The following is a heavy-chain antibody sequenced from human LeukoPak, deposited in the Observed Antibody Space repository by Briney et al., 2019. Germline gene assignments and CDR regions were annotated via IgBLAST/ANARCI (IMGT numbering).Heavy chain of an antibody. CDR2: IYNNEDI. J-gene: IGHJ4*02. CDR1: GGSINSYY. CDR3: ASSMYMGNFDY. V-gene: IGHV4-59*01. Sequence: PSETLSLTCTVSGGSINSYYWSWIRQPPGKGLEWLGYIYNNEDISYNPSLKSRVTISLDTSKNQFSLKLRSVTAADTAVYYCASSMYMGNFDYWGQGTLVTVSS. D-gene: IGHD7-27*01.